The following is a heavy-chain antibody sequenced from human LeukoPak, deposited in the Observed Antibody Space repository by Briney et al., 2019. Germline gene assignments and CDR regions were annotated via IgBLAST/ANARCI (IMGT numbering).Heavy chain of an antibody. Sequence: PVKVSCKASGGTFSSYAISWVRQAPGQGLEWMGGIIPIFGTANYAQKFQGRVTITTDESTSTAYMELSSLRSEDTAVYYCASTTYYYDSSGYLLDYWGQGTLVTVSS. V-gene: IGHV1-69*05. CDR1: GGTFSSYA. CDR3: ASTTYYYDSSGYLLDY. D-gene: IGHD3-22*01. CDR2: IIPIFGTA. J-gene: IGHJ4*02.